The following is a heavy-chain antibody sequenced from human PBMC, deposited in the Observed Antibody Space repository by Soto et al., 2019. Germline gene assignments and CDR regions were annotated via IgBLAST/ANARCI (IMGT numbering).Heavy chain of an antibody. Sequence: PGGSLRLSCAASGFTFSSYGMHWVRQAPGKGLEWVAVISYDGSNKYYADSVKGRFTISRDNSKNTLYLQMNSLRAEDAAVYYCAKDDKAMALSHYYYYGMDVWGQGTTVTV. CDR1: GFTFSSYG. J-gene: IGHJ6*02. D-gene: IGHD5-18*01. V-gene: IGHV3-30*18. CDR2: ISYDGSNK. CDR3: AKDDKAMALSHYYYYGMDV.